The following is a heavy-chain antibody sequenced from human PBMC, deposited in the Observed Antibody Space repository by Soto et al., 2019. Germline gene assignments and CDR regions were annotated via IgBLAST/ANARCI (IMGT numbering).Heavy chain of an antibody. J-gene: IGHJ6*02. V-gene: IGHV3-23*01. D-gene: IGHD6-19*01. Sequence: EMQVLESGGGLVQPGGSLRLSCAASGFAFSNFHMNWVRQAPGKGLQWVSTFGGDGGDIHYADSVKGRFTVSRDNSKNTLNLQMDGLRDEDTAIYYCAKRYSSAWEAGMDVWGQGTTVTVSS. CDR3: AKRYSSAWEAGMDV. CDR1: GFAFSNFH. CDR2: FGGDGGDI.